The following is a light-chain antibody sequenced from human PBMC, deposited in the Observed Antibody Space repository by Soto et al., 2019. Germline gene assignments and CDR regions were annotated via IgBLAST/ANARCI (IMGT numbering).Light chain of an antibody. Sequence: EIVTTQSPATLSVSPGERATLSCRASLSVSRNLAWYQQKPCQAPRLLIFDASTRATGIPARFSGSGSGTEFTLTITSLQSEDFAVYYCQQYNAWPRTFGQGTKVDIK. J-gene: IGKJ1*01. CDR2: DAS. V-gene: IGKV3-15*01. CDR1: LSVSRN. CDR3: QQYNAWPRT.